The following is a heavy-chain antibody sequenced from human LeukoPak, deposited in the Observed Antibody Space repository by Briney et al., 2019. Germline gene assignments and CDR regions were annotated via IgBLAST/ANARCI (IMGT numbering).Heavy chain of an antibody. CDR2: IKQDGSEK. V-gene: IGHV3-7*01. CDR3: ARDSPLRYFDF. CDR1: GFTFSSYS. D-gene: IGHD3-9*01. Sequence: GGSLRLSCAASGFTFSSYSMNWVRQAPGKGLEWVANIKQDGSEKYYVDSVKGRFTISRDNAKNSLYLQMNSLRAEDTAVYYCARDSPLRYFDFWGQGTLVTVSS. J-gene: IGHJ4*02.